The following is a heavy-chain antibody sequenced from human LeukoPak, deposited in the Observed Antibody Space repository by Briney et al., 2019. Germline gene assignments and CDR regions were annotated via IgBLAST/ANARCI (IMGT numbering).Heavy chain of an antibody. D-gene: IGHD3-16*01. J-gene: IGHJ6*02. Sequence: GGSLRLSCAASGFTFSSYAMSWVRQAPGKGLEWVSGISGSGGRTYYADSVKGRFTISRDNSKNTLYLQINSLRAKETAVYYCPKESSSFGYYDLDVWGQGTTVTVSS. V-gene: IGHV3-23*01. CDR2: ISGSGGRT. CDR3: PKESSSFGYYDLDV. CDR1: GFTFSSYA.